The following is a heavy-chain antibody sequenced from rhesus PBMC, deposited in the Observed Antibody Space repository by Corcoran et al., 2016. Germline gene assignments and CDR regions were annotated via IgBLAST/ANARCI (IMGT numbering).Heavy chain of an antibody. CDR2: ISGSGGST. CDR3: ARDRGTGVINYGLDS. CDR1: GGSISSNY. Sequence: QVQLQESGPGLVKPSETLSLTCAVAGGSISSNYWRWSRQPPGKGLEWIGRISGSGGSTDSNPSLKIRVTISTDTSKNQFSLKLSSVTAADTAVYYCARDRGTGVINYGLDSWGQGVVVTVSS. V-gene: IGHV4-173*01. J-gene: IGHJ6*01. D-gene: IGHD3-22*01.